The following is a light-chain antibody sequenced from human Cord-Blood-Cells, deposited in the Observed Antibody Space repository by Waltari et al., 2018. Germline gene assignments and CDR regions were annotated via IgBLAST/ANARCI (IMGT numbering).Light chain of an antibody. CDR2: WAS. J-gene: IGKJ4*01. CDR1: QSVLYSSNNKNY. CDR3: QQYYSTLT. Sequence: DIVMTQSPDSLAVSLGERATINCKSSQSVLYSSNNKNYLAWYQQKPGQPPKLRIYWASNREGGVPDRCSGRGSGTEFTLTISGLQAEDVAVYYCQQYYSTLTFGGGTKVEIK. V-gene: IGKV4-1*01.